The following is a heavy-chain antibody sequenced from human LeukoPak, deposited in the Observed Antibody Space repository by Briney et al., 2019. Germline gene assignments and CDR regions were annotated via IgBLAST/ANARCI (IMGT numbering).Heavy chain of an antibody. CDR3: AKGYCSGGSCYGKYYHGMDV. CDR1: GFTFSSYG. J-gene: IGHJ6*02. D-gene: IGHD2-15*01. V-gene: IGHV3-30*18. CDR2: ISYEGGSK. Sequence: SCAASGFTFSSYGMHWVRQAPGKGLEWVAAISYEGGSKYYADSVKGRFTISRDNSKNTLYLQMNSLRAEDTAVYYCAKGYCSGGSCYGKYYHGMDVWGQGTTVTVSS.